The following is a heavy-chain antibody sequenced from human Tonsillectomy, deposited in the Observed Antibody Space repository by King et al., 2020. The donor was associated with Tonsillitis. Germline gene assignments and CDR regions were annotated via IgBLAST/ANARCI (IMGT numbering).Heavy chain of an antibody. CDR2: IVSNDEK. Sequence: TLKESGPVLVKPTETLTLTCTVSGFSLSNARMGVSWIRQPPGKALEWLAHIVSNDEKSFSTSLKSRLAISKDTSKSQVVLTMTNMDPVDTATYFCAQIYGEYSTVFEYWGQGTLVTVSS. CDR3: AQIYGEYSTVFEY. J-gene: IGHJ4*02. V-gene: IGHV2-26*01. CDR1: GFSLSNARMG. D-gene: IGHD4-17*01.